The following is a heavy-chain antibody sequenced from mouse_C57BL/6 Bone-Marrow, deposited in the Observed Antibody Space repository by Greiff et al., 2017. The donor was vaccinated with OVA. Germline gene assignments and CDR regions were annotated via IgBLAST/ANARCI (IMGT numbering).Heavy chain of an antibody. V-gene: IGHV5-6*01. CDR1: GFTFSSYG. CDR2: ISSCGSYT. J-gene: IGHJ2*01. D-gene: IGHD1-1*01. Sequence: EVQLVESGGDLVKPGGSLKLSCAASGFTFSSYGMSWVRQTPDKRLEWVATISSCGSYTYYPDSVKGRFTISRDNAKNTLYLQMSSLKSADTAMYYCTRDYYYGSSDYWGQGTTLTVSS. CDR3: TRDYYYGSSDY.